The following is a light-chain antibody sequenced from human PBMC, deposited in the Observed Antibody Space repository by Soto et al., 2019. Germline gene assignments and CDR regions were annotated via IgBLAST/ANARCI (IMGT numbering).Light chain of an antibody. Sequence: DIQMTQSPSTLSASVGDRVTITCRASQSISSWLAWYQQRPGKAPKLLIYDASTLQSGVPSRFSGSGSGTEFTLTISSRQPDDFATYYCQQYNGYWTFGLGTKVEIK. CDR2: DAS. J-gene: IGKJ1*01. CDR1: QSISSW. V-gene: IGKV1-5*01. CDR3: QQYNGYWT.